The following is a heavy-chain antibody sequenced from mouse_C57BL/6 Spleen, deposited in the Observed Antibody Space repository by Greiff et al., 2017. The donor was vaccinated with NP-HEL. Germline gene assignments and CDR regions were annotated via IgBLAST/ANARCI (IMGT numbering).Heavy chain of an antibody. V-gene: IGHV1-55*01. CDR3: ARRDYNAMDY. J-gene: IGHJ4*01. CDR1: GYTFTSSW. D-gene: IGHD2-12*01. CDR2: IYPGSGST. Sequence: VQLQQPGAELVKPGASVKMSCKASGYTFTSSWITWVKQRPGQGLAWIGDIYPGSGSTNYNEKFKSKATLTVDTSSSTAYMQLSSLTSEDSAVYYCARRDYNAMDYWGQGTSVTVSS.